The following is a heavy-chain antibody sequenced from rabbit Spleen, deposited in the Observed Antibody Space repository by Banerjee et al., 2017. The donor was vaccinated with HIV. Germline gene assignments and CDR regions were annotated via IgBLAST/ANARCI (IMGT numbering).Heavy chain of an antibody. CDR3: ARDSGSSFSSYGMDL. CDR2: INAITGKA. CDR1: GFSFSNKAV. V-gene: IGHV1S45*01. D-gene: IGHD8-1*01. J-gene: IGHJ6*01. Sequence: QEQLVESGGGLVQPGGSLKLSCTASGFSFSNKAVMCWVRQAPGKGLEWIACINAITGKAVYASWAKGRFTFSKTSSTTVTLQMTSLTAADTATYFCARDSGSSFSSYGMDLWGQGTPRHRL.